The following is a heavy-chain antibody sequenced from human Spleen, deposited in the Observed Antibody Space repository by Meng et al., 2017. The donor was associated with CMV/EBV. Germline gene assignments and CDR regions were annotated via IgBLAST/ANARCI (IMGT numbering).Heavy chain of an antibody. Sequence: GESLKISCAASGFTFSSYAMSWVRLAPGKGLEWVSAISVSGGVSYYADSVKGRFTISRDNSKNTLYLQMNSLRAEDTAVYYCAKDYRDGYNNDWYYFDYWGQGTLVTVFS. CDR1: GFTFSSYA. V-gene: IGHV3-23*01. CDR2: ISVSGGVS. J-gene: IGHJ4*02. D-gene: IGHD5-24*01. CDR3: AKDYRDGYNNDWYYFDY.